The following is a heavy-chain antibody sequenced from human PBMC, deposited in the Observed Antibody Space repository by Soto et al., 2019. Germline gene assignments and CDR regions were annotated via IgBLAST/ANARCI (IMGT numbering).Heavy chain of an antibody. Sequence: EVQLLESGGGLVQPGGGSLRLSCAASGFTFNNYAMSWVRQAPGGGVEGVSTISDGGGSTYYADSVKGRFTTSRDNSKNTLYRQMNNLTAEDTAVYYCARRSNPPAAIKSPFDYWGQGTLVTVSS. V-gene: IGHV3-23*01. CDR1: GFTFNNYA. J-gene: IGHJ4*02. CDR2: ISDGGGST. D-gene: IGHD2-2*01. CDR3: ARRSNPPAAIKSPFDY.